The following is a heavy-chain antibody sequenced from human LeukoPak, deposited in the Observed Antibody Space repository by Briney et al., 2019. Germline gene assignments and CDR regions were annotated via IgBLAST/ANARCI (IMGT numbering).Heavy chain of an antibody. D-gene: IGHD5-24*01. J-gene: IGHJ4*02. Sequence: GGSLRLSCAASGFTFSSYAMIWVRQAPGKGLEWVSTISVTGRNTYYADSIKGRFTISRDNSKNTLFLQMNSLRAEDTAVYYCATLEMSTMQWGQGTLGTVSS. V-gene: IGHV3-23*01. CDR3: ATLEMSTMQ. CDR2: ISVTGRNT. CDR1: GFTFSSYA.